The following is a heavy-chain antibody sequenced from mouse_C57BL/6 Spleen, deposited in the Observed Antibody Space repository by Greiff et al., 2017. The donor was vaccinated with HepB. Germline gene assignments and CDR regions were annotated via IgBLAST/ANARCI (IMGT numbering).Heavy chain of an antibody. J-gene: IGHJ4*01. V-gene: IGHV1-52*01. CDR1: GYTFTSYW. CDR3: AREPGPGYYAMDY. Sequence: VQLQQPGAELVRPGSSVKLSCKASGYTFTSYWMHWVKQRPIQGLEWIGNIDPSDSETHYNQKFKDKATLTVDKSSSTAYMQLSSLTSEDSAVYYCAREPGPGYYAMDYWGQGTSVTVSS. CDR2: IDPSDSET.